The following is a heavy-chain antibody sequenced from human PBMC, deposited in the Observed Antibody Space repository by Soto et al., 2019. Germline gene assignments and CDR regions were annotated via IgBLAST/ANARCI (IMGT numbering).Heavy chain of an antibody. CDR3: ARLIGDSWLDS. CDR1: GDSVSSNSAT. D-gene: IGHD2-8*01. J-gene: IGHJ5*01. Sequence: SQTLSLTCAISGDSVSSNSATWDWIGQSPSRGLEWLGRTYYRSKWYTDYAVSVKGRITINPDTSNNHLSLQLDSVTPDDTAVYYCARLIGDSWLDSWGQGTLVTVSS. V-gene: IGHV6-1*01. CDR2: TYYRSKWYT.